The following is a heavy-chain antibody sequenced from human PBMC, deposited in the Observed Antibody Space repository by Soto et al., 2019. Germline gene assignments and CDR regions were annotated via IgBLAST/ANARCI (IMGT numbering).Heavy chain of an antibody. D-gene: IGHD4-17*01. CDR3: AKDKDYGDNEFAY. V-gene: IGHV3-23*01. CDR1: GFTFSSYA. J-gene: IGHJ4*02. Sequence: GGSRSLSCASSGFTFSSYAMSWVPQAPGKGLEWVSSISGSGGSTYSADSVNGRFTISRDNSKTTLYPQMNSLRAENTAAYYCAKDKDYGDNEFAYWGQGTLVTVSS. CDR2: ISGSGGST.